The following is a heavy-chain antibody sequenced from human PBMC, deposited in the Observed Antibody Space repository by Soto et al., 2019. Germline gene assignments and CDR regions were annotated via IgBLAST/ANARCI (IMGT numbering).Heavy chain of an antibody. Sequence: EVQLVESGGGLIQPGGSLGLSCAASGFTISTNYMSWVRQAPGKGLEWVSVIFSGGRTYYADSVKGRFTISRDISKNTLYIHMNSLRADDTAVYYCARVPDTGGRDFFDYWGHGTLVTVSS. CDR3: ARVPDTGGRDFFDY. CDR1: GFTISTNY. D-gene: IGHD7-27*01. J-gene: IGHJ4*01. CDR2: IFSGGRT. V-gene: IGHV3-53*01.